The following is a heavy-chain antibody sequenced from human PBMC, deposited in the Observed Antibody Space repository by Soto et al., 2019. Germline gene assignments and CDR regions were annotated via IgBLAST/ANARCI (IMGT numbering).Heavy chain of an antibody. Sequence: PSETLSLTCTVSGGSISSSSYYWGWVRQPPGKGLECIGNIDYTGSTYCNPSLKSRVTISVDTSNNQFSLKLSSVTAADAAVYYCAGLFPSGSYQRGTFDYWGQGILDTGSS. V-gene: IGHV4-39*01. J-gene: IGHJ4*02. CDR1: GGSISSSSYY. CDR3: AGLFPSGSYQRGTFDY. D-gene: IGHD1-26*01. CDR2: IDYTGST.